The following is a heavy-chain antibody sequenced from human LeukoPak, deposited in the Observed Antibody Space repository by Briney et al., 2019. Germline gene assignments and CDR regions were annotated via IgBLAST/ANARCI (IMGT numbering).Heavy chain of an antibody. V-gene: IGHV3-30*02. CDR3: AKGSPAAIIRYYFDY. Sequence: GGSLRLSRAASGFTFSSYGMHWVRQAPGKGLEWVAFIRYDGSNKYYADSVKGRFTISRDNSKNTLYLQMNSLRAEDTAVYYCAKGSPAAIIRYYFDYWGQGTLVTVSS. CDR2: IRYDGSNK. D-gene: IGHD2-2*01. CDR1: GFTFSSYG. J-gene: IGHJ4*02.